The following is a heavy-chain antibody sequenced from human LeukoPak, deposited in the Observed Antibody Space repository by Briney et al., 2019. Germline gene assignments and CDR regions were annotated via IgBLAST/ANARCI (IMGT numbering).Heavy chain of an antibody. Sequence: APVKVSCKVSGYTLTELSMHWVRQAPGKGLEWMGGFDPEDGETIYAQKFQGRVTMTEDTSTDTAYMELSSLRSEDTAVYYCATKPGTYYYDSSGYLDYWGQGTLVTVSS. CDR1: GYTLTELS. D-gene: IGHD3-22*01. CDR3: ATKPGTYYYDSSGYLDY. V-gene: IGHV1-24*01. CDR2: FDPEDGET. J-gene: IGHJ4*02.